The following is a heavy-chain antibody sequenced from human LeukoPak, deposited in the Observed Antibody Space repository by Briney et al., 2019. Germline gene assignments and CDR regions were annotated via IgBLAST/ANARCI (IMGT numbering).Heavy chain of an antibody. J-gene: IGHJ4*02. D-gene: IGHD2-2*01. CDR1: GFTFSSYA. Sequence: PGGSLRLSCAASGFTFSSYAMSWVRQAPGKGLEWVSAISGSGGSTYYADSVKGRFTISRDNSKNTLYLQMNSLRAEDTAVYYCAKGGYCSSTSCYYFDYWGQGTLVTVSS. V-gene: IGHV3-23*01. CDR3: AKGGYCSSTSCYYFDY. CDR2: ISGSGGST.